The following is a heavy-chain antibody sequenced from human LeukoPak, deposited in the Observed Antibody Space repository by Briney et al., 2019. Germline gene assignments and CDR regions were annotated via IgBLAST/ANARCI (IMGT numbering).Heavy chain of an antibody. J-gene: IGHJ4*02. CDR1: GFTFSSYA. CDR3: ARARRGYYDSSGYYFDY. CDR2: ISYDGSNK. Sequence: GGSLRLSCAASGFTFSSYAMHWVRQAPGKGLEWVAVISYDGSNKYYADSVKGRFTISRDNSKNTLYLQMNSLRAEDTAVYYCARARRGYYDSSGYYFDYWGQGTLVTVSS. V-gene: IGHV3-30-3*01. D-gene: IGHD3-22*01.